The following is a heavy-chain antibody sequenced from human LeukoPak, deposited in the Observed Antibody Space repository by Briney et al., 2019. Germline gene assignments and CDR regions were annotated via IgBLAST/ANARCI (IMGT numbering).Heavy chain of an antibody. CDR3: AAPQRDGYNSRQCDY. D-gene: IGHD5-24*01. Sequence: GGSLRLSCAASGFTVSSNYMSWVRQAPGKGLEWVSVIYSDGSTDYADSVKGRFTISRDKSKNTLYLQMNSLRVEDTAVYYCAAPQRDGYNSRQCDYWGQGTLVTVSS. CDR2: IYSDGST. CDR1: GFTVSSNY. V-gene: IGHV3-66*01. J-gene: IGHJ4*02.